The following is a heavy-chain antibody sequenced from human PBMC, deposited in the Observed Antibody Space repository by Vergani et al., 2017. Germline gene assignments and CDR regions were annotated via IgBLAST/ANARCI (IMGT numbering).Heavy chain of an antibody. Sequence: EVQLVQSGAEVKKPGESLTISCKGSGYSFTSYWIGWVRQLPGKGLEWMGIIYPGDSDTRYSPFFQGQVTLSADKPISTAYLQWSGLKPSDTAMFYCVCSSPKVTIDYWSQGTLVTVSS. J-gene: IGHJ4*02. D-gene: IGHD2-15*01. CDR3: VCSSPKVTIDY. CDR2: IYPGDSDT. V-gene: IGHV5-51*01. CDR1: GYSFTSYW.